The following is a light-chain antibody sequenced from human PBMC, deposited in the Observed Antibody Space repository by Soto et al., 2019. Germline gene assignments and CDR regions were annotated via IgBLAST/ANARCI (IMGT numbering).Light chain of an antibody. Sequence: IFFTHSPPPLSLSPGEKATLPCRASQGIFSHLDWFQQKPGQAPRLLIYATSNRASGVPARFSGSGSGTDFTLTISSLEPEDFAVYYCQQRYTWPLSFGGGTKVDIK. CDR1: QGIFSH. CDR2: ATS. V-gene: IGKV3-11*01. CDR3: QQRYTWPLS. J-gene: IGKJ4*01.